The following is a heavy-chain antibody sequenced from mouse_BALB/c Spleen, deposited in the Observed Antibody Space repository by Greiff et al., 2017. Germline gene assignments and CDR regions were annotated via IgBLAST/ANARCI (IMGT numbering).Heavy chain of an antibody. CDR1: GFTFSSFG. CDR2: ISSGSSTI. CDR3: ASDDYGSGFDY. J-gene: IGHJ2*01. Sequence: EVKLQESGGGLVQPGGSRKLSCAASGFTFSSFGMHWVRQAPEKGLEWVAYISSGSSTIYYADTVKGRFTISRDNPKNTLFLQMTSLRSEDTAMYYCASDDYGSGFDYWGQGTTLTVSS. D-gene: IGHD1-1*01. V-gene: IGHV5-17*02.